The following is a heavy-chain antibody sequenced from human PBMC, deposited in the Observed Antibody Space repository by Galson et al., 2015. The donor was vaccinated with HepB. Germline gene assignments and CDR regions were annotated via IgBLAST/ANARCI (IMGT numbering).Heavy chain of an antibody. V-gene: IGHV3-64D*06. Sequence: SLRLACAVSGFRCHYYALHWVRQAPGTGLEFVSGISQNGGTAKFADSVRDRFTISRDNSKNTMYLQMNSLRTEDTAVYYCVKEDILTGYSVGSFHFWGRGIMVTVSS. D-gene: IGHD3-9*01. CDR3: VKEDILTGYSVGSFHF. CDR1: GFRCHYYA. CDR2: ISQNGGTA. J-gene: IGHJ3*01.